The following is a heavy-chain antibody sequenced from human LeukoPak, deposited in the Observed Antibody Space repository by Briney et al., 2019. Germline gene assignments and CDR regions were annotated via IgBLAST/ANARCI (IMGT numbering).Heavy chain of an antibody. CDR1: GFTFSNFW. Sequence: GGSLRLSCAASGFTFSNFWMNWVRQAPGKGLEWVANIKQDGSERNCVDSVKGRSTISRDNAKNSLFLQMNSLRVEDTAVYYCARGGTRGYSPVDYWGQGILVTVST. CDR2: IKQDGSER. CDR3: ARGGTRGYSPVDY. J-gene: IGHJ4*02. D-gene: IGHD5-18*01. V-gene: IGHV3-7*03.